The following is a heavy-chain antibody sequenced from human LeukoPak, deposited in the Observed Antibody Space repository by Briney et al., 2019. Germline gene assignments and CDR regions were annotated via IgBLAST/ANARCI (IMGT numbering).Heavy chain of an antibody. CDR3: AKVRIQLWDDAFYI. CDR1: GFTCSSNS. Sequence: PGGSLRLSCAACGFTCSSNSMNWVRQGPGKGLEGVSLITSSGRYIYYAVSVKGRFTISRYNSTDTLDLQMLSLRAEDTALYCCAKVRIQLWDDAFYIWGQGTMVTVSS. J-gene: IGHJ3*02. V-gene: IGHV3-21*01. D-gene: IGHD5-18*01. CDR2: ITSSGRYI.